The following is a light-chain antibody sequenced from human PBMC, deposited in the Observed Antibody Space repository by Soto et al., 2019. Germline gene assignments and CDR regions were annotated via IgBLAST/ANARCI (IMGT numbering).Light chain of an antibody. Sequence: LRLSQDRMCVAPGKRAALCGRASQSVSNNYLAWYQQKPGQAPRLLIYGASNRATGIPDMFIGSESGTDFTLTSSRLEREDFAVYYCQQYGSSGMFGEGTKVDIK. CDR3: QQYGSSGM. V-gene: IGKV3-20*01. CDR1: QSVSNNY. CDR2: GAS. J-gene: IGKJ1*01.